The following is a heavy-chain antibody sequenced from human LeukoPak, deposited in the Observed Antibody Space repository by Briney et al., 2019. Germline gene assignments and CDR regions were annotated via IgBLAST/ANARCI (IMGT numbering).Heavy chain of an antibody. CDR2: ISSSSSYI. CDR3: ARDRAVADY. Sequence: AGSLRGSWAASGFTFSSSSMNWVGQAPANGLEWVSSISSSSSYIYYADSVEGRFTISRDNAKNSLYLQMNSLRAEDTAVYYCARDRAVADYWGQGTLVTVSS. V-gene: IGHV3-21*01. D-gene: IGHD6-19*01. J-gene: IGHJ4*02. CDR1: GFTFSSSS.